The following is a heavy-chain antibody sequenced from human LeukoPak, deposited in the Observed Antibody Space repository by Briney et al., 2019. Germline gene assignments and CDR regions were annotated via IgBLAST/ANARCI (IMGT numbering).Heavy chain of an antibody. CDR1: GFTFSSYA. J-gene: IGHJ4*02. V-gene: IGHV3-30-3*01. D-gene: IGHD3-10*01. Sequence: PGGSLRLSCAASGFTFSSYAMHWVRQAPGKGLEWVAVISYDGSNKYYADSVKGRFTISRDNFKNTLYLQMNSLRAEDTAVYYCAKDPYYYGSGTNPIGGYFDYWGQGTLVTVSS. CDR3: AKDPYYYGSGTNPIGGYFDY. CDR2: ISYDGSNK.